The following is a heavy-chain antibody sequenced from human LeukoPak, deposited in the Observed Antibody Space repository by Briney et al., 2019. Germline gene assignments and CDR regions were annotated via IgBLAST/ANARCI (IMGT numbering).Heavy chain of an antibody. J-gene: IGHJ4*02. V-gene: IGHV3-30*18. CDR3: AKGSIDWYYFDY. CDR1: GFSFSTYD. Sequence: TGRSLRLACAASGFSFSTYDMHWVRQAPGRGLEWVAVISSDGSHKYWADSVKGRFTISRDNSKNTVYLQMNSLRAEDTAVYYCAKGSIDWYYFDYWGQGTLVTVSS. D-gene: IGHD3-9*01. CDR2: ISSDGSHK.